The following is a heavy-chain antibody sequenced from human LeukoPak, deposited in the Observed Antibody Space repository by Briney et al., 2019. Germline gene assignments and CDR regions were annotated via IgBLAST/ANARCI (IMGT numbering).Heavy chain of an antibody. D-gene: IGHD4-23*01. Sequence: PGGSLRLSCAASGFTFSSYWMGWVRQAPGKGLKWVASIKQDGSEKYYVDSVKGRFTISRDNAKNSLYLQMNSLRADDTAVYYCARNTYGGFDYWGQGTLVTVSS. J-gene: IGHJ4*02. V-gene: IGHV3-7*01. CDR2: IKQDGSEK. CDR3: ARNTYGGFDY. CDR1: GFTFSSYW.